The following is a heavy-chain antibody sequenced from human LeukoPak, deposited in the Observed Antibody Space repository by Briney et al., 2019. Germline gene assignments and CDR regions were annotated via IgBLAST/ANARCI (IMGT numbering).Heavy chain of an antibody. CDR1: GFTFSSYW. J-gene: IGHJ5*02. Sequence: GGSLRLSCAASGFTFSSYWMHWVRQAPGKGLVWVSRINSDGSSTSYADSVKGRFTISRDNSKNTLYLQMGSLRAEDMAVYYCARDRRSGDYGSGSYPWGQGTLVTVSS. CDR2: INSDGSST. D-gene: IGHD3-10*01. CDR3: ARDRRSGDYGSGSYP. V-gene: IGHV3-74*01.